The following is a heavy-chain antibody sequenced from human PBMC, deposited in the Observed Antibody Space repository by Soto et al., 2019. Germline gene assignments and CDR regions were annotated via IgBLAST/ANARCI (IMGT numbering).Heavy chain of an antibody. D-gene: IGHD3-16*01. J-gene: IGHJ2*01. CDR2: ISATGGNI. V-gene: IGHV3-23*01. Sequence: GSLRLSCVASGFTFSDYAMTWVRQAPGKGLEWVATISATGGNIEYTDSLKGRFTISRDNSKNTLYLQLNGLTSDDTAVHYCAKVAGGLGYFDLWGRGTLVTVPS. CDR1: GFTFSDYA. CDR3: AKVAGGLGYFDL.